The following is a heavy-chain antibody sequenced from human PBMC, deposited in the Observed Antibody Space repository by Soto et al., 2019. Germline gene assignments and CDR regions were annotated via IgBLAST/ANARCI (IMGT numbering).Heavy chain of an antibody. D-gene: IGHD2-2*01. Sequence: GEALKISWKGSGYSFTSYCIGWVRQRPGKGLEWMGSIYPGGSDTRYSPSFQGQVTISADKSIITAYLQWSSLKASDTAMYYCARQADIVVVPAAPEGYNWFAPWGQGTLVPASS. CDR1: GYSFTSYC. J-gene: IGHJ5*02. CDR2: IYPGGSDT. CDR3: ARQADIVVVPAAPEGYNWFAP. V-gene: IGHV5-51*01.